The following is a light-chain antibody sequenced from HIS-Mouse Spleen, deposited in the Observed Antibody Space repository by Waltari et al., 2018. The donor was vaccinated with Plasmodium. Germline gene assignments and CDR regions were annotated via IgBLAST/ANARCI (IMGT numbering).Light chain of an antibody. Sequence: SYVLTQPPPVSVAPGQTARITCSGDALPQKSAYWYQQKSGQAPVLVIYEDSKRPSGIPERFSGSSSGTMATLTISGAQVEDEADYYCYSTDSSGNHRVFGGGTKLTVL. CDR1: ALPQKS. V-gene: IGLV3-10*01. CDR3: YSTDSSGNHRV. CDR2: EDS. J-gene: IGLJ3*02.